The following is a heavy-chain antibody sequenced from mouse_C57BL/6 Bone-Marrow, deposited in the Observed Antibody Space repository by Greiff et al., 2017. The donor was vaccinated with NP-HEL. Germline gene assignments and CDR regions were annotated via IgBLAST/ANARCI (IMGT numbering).Heavy chain of an antibody. V-gene: IGHV1-53*01. CDR1: GYTFTSYW. CDR2: INPSNGGT. Sequence: QVQLQQPGTELVKPGASGYTFTSYWMHWVKQRPGQGLEWIGNINPSNGGTNYNEKFKSKATLTVDKSSSTAYMQLSSLTSEDSAVYYCARDGNHEWAMDYWGQGTSVTVSS. CDR3: ARDGNHEWAMDY. J-gene: IGHJ4*01. D-gene: IGHD2-1*01.